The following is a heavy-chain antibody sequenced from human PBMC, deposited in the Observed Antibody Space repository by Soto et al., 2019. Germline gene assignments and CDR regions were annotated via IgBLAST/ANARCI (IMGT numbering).Heavy chain of an antibody. D-gene: IGHD3-10*01. CDR3: ARDHGSGALDY. Sequence: EVQLVESGGGLVQPGGSLRLSCAASGFTFSSYWMSWVRQAPGKGLEWVANIKQDGSAKYYVDSVKGRFTISRDNAKNSLYLQMNSLRAEDTAVYYCARDHGSGALDYWGQGTLVTVSS. CDR1: GFTFSSYW. CDR2: IKQDGSAK. V-gene: IGHV3-7*03. J-gene: IGHJ4*02.